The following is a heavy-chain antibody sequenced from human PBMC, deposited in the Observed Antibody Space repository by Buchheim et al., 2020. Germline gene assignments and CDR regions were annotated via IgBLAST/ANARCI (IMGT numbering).Heavy chain of an antibody. Sequence: VQLVESGGGLVQPGGSLRLSCAASGFTFSDYYMSWIRQAPGKGLEWISYISSSSNSIYYADSVKGRVTISRDNAKNSLYLQMDSLRAEDTAIYYCARDVTAVLTFYYYGMDVWGQGT. V-gene: IGHV3-11*01. D-gene: IGHD4/OR15-4a*01. J-gene: IGHJ6*02. CDR2: ISSSSNSI. CDR1: GFTFSDYY. CDR3: ARDVTAVLTFYYYGMDV.